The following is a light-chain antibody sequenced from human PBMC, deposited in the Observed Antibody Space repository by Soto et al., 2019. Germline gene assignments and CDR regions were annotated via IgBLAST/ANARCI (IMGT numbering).Light chain of an antibody. Sequence: QSVLTQPPSVSGASGQRVTISCTGSSSNIGAGYDVHWYQQLPGTAPKLLIYGNTNRPSGVPDRFSGSKSGTSAPLAITGLQAEDEADYYCQSYDSSLSCWVFGGGTKLTVL. V-gene: IGLV1-40*01. CDR2: GNT. J-gene: IGLJ3*02. CDR3: QSYDSSLSCWV. CDR1: SSNIGAGYD.